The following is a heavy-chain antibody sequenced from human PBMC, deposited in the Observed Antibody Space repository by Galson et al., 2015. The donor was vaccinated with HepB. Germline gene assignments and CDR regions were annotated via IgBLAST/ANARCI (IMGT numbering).Heavy chain of an antibody. CDR1: GYTFTGYY. D-gene: IGHD7-27*01. J-gene: IGHJ4*02. CDR2: INPNSGGT. V-gene: IGHV1-2*06. CDR3: ARGRTGDDDGIFDY. Sequence: VKVSCKASGYTFTGYYMHWVRQAPGQGLEWMGRINPNSGGTNYAQKFQGRVTMTRDTSISTAYMELSRLRSDDTAVYYCARGRTGDDDGIFDYWGQGTLVTVSS.